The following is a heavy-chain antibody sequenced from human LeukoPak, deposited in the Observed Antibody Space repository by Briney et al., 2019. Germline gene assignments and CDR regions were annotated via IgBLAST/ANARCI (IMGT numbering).Heavy chain of an antibody. J-gene: IGHJ5*02. Sequence: GGSLRLSCAASAFTFSTYGMHWVRQAPGKGLEWVSFTRYDGSQNFYADSVKGRFTISRDNAKNSLYLQMNSLRAEDTAVYYCARDAGDDYGDYGWFDPWGQGTLVTVSS. CDR1: AFTFSTYG. V-gene: IGHV3-30*02. CDR2: TRYDGSQN. CDR3: ARDAGDDYGDYGWFDP. D-gene: IGHD4-17*01.